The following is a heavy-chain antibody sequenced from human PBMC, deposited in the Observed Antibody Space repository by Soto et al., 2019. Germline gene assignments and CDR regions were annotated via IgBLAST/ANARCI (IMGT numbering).Heavy chain of an antibody. CDR1: GGTFSSYA. J-gene: IGHJ4*02. CDR2: IIPIFGTA. CDR3: ARDRVMITFGGGFDY. D-gene: IGHD3-16*01. V-gene: IGHV1-69*13. Sequence: ASVKVACKASGGTFSSYAISWVRQAPGQGLEWMGGIIPIFGTANYAQKFQGRVTITADESTSTAYMELSSLRSEDTAVYYCARDRVMITFGGGFDYWGQGTLVTVSS.